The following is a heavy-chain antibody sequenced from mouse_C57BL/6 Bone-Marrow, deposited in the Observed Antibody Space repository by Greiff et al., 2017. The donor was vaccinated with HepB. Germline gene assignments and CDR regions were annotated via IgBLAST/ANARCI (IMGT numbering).Heavy chain of an antibody. CDR2: INPSSGYT. V-gene: IGHV1-4*01. CDR1: GYTFTSYT. CDR3: ARFPYGSSPYYAMDY. J-gene: IGHJ4*01. Sequence: VHLVESGAELARPGASVKMSCKASGYTFTSYTMHWVKQRPGQGLEWIGYINPSSGYTKYNQKFKDKATLTADKSSSTAYMQLSSLTSEDSAVYYCARFPYGSSPYYAMDYWGQGTSVTVSS. D-gene: IGHD1-1*01.